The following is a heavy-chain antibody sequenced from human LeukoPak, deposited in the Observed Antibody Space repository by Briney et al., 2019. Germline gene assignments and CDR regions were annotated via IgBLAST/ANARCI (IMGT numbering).Heavy chain of an antibody. J-gene: IGHJ4*02. CDR1: TSTFTDYY. CDR3: ARDGRGGSYGDY. Sequence: ASVKVSCKASTSTFTDYYIHWVRQAPGQGLEWMGWINPNSGGTNYAQKFQGWVTMTRDTSISTAYMELSRLRSDDTAVYYCARDGRGGSYGDYWGQGTLVTVSS. CDR2: INPNSGGT. V-gene: IGHV1-2*04. D-gene: IGHD1-26*01.